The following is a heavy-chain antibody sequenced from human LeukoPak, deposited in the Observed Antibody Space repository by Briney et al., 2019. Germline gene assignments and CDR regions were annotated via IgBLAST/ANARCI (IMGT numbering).Heavy chain of an antibody. CDR1: GYTFTNYY. Sequence: GASVKVSCKASGYTFTNYYMHWVRQAPGQGLEWMGIINPSGGSTSHTQKFQGRVTLTRDTSTSTVYMELSSLRSEDTAVYYCALAARYCYYTMDVWGQGTTVTVSS. J-gene: IGHJ6*02. D-gene: IGHD6-6*01. V-gene: IGHV1-46*01. CDR3: ALAARYCYYTMDV. CDR2: INPSGGST.